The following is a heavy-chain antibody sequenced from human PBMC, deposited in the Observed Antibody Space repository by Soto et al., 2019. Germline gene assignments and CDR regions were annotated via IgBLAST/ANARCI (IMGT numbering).Heavy chain of an antibody. CDR1: GFTFSNHW. CDR2: IKADGSEQ. J-gene: IGHJ5*01. V-gene: IGHV3-7*03. CDR3: ASARGVDS. D-gene: IGHD3-16*01. Sequence: EVHLVESGGGLVQPGGSLRLSCAGSGFTFSNHWMNWVRQAPGKGLEWVANIKADGSEQYYVDSVKGRFTISRDNAKNSLYLQMNSLRAEDTAVYYCASARGVDSWGQGTLVTVSS.